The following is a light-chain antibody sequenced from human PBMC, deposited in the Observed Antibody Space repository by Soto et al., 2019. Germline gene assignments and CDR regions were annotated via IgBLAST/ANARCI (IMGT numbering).Light chain of an antibody. CDR1: QSVSSSY. Sequence: EIVLTQSPGTLSLSPGERATLSCRASQSVSSSYLAWYQQKPGQAPRLLIYGASSRATGIPDRFSGSGSGADFTLSISRLEVEDFAVYHCQQYGNAPITFGQGTRLEI. V-gene: IGKV3-20*01. CDR3: QQYGNAPIT. J-gene: IGKJ5*01. CDR2: GAS.